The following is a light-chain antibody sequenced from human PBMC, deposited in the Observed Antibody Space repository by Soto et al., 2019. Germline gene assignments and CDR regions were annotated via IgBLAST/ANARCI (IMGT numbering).Light chain of an antibody. J-gene: IGKJ1*01. CDR2: GAS. CDR1: QSFTSTS. V-gene: IGKV3-20*01. CDR3: QQYDSSPRT. Sequence: EIVLTQSPGTLSLSPGERATLSCRASQSFTSTSLAWYQQKPGQAPRLLISGASRRAAGIPDRFSGSGSGTDFTLIISRLESEDLAVYYCQQYDSSPRTFGQGTRVEIK.